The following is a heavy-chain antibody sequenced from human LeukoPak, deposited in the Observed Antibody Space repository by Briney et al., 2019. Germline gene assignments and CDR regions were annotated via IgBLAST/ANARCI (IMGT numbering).Heavy chain of an antibody. CDR1: GFTFSSYI. Sequence: GGSLRLSCAASGFTFSSYIMNWVRQAPGKGLEWVSSISSRSSQIYYADSVKGRFTISRDNAKNSLYLQMNSLRVEDTAVYYCARYSSGFDYWGQGTLVTVSS. J-gene: IGHJ4*02. CDR2: ISSRSSQI. CDR3: ARYSSGFDY. V-gene: IGHV3-21*01. D-gene: IGHD3-22*01.